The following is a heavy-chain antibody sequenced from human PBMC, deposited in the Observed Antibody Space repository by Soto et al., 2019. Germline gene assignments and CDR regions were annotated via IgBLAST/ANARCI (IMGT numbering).Heavy chain of an antibody. D-gene: IGHD1-1*01. CDR3: ARDFQLERRSLDAFDI. J-gene: IGHJ3*02. Sequence: GGSLRLSCAASGFTFSSYAMHWVRQAPGKGLEWVAVISYDGSNKYYADSVKGRFTISRDNSKNTLYLQMNSLRAEDTAVYYCARDFQLERRSLDAFDIWGQGTMVTVS. CDR2: ISYDGSNK. V-gene: IGHV3-30-3*01. CDR1: GFTFSSYA.